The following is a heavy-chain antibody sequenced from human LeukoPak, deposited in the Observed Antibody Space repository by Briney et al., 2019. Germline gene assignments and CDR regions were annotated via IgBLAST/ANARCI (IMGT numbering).Heavy chain of an antibody. CDR1: GYTFTGYY. CDR3: ATFEGTFRGY. D-gene: IGHD3-16*02. CDR2: INPNSGGT. J-gene: IGHJ4*02. Sequence: ASVKVTCKASGYTFTGYYMNWMRQAPGQGVEGMGWINPNSGGTNYAQKFQGRVTMTRDTAISTAYMELSRLRSDDTAVYYCATFEGTFRGYWGQGTLVTVSS. V-gene: IGHV1-2*02.